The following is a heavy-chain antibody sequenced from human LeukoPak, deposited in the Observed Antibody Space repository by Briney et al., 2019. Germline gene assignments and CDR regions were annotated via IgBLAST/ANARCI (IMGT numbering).Heavy chain of an antibody. Sequence: PGGSLRLSCAASGFTFSSYSMNWVRQAPGRGLEWVPSISSSSSYIYYADSVKGRLTISRDNAKNSLYLQMNSLRAEDTAVYYCARVAPGYYFDYWGQGTLVTVSS. CDR2: ISSSSSYI. V-gene: IGHV3-21*01. J-gene: IGHJ4*02. CDR3: ARVAPGYYFDY. CDR1: GFTFSSYS.